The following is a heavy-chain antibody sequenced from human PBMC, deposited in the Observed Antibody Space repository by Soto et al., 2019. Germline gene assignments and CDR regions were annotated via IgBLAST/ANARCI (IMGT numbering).Heavy chain of an antibody. Sequence: GASVKVSCKASGYTFTIYDINWVLQATGQGLEWMGWMNPNSGNTGYAQKFQGRVTMTRNTSISTAYMELSSLRSEDTAVYYCARGLRFLEWFPKDYYYYYMDVWGNGTTVTVSS. CDR1: GYTFTIYD. J-gene: IGHJ6*03. CDR2: MNPNSGNT. V-gene: IGHV1-8*01. D-gene: IGHD3-3*01. CDR3: ARGLRFLEWFPKDYYYYYMDV.